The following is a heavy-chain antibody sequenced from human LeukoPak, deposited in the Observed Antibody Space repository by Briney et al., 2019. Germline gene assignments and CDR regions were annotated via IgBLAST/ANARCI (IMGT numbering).Heavy chain of an antibody. J-gene: IGHJ5*02. CDR3: ARLSSTSQPFDP. Sequence: PGESLKISCKGSGYSFASYWIAWVRQMPGKGLEWMGIIYPDDSDTRYSPSFQGQVTISADKSISTAYLQWSGLKASDAAVYYCARLSSTSQPFDPWGQGTLVTVSS. D-gene: IGHD2-2*01. V-gene: IGHV5-51*01. CDR2: IYPDDSDT. CDR1: GYSFASYW.